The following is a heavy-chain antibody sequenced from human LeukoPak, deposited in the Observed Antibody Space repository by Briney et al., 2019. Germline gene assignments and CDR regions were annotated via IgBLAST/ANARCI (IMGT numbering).Heavy chain of an antibody. Sequence: GGSLRLSCAASGFTFSSYWMTWVRQAPGKGLEWVANIKQDGREKYYVDSVKGRFTISRDNAKNSLFLQMNSLRAEDTAMYYGARDLGYDSSSYYYWGQGTLVTVSS. CDR1: GFTFSSYW. V-gene: IGHV3-7*01. J-gene: IGHJ4*02. CDR3: ARDLGYDSSSYYY. CDR2: IKQDGREK. D-gene: IGHD3-22*01.